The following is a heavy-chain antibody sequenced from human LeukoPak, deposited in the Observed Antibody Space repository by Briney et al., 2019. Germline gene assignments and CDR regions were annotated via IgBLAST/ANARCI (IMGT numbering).Heavy chain of an antibody. V-gene: IGHV4-39*01. CDR3: ATHSRAGSGGSENAFEI. CDR1: GGSISSGGNY. Sequence: SETLSLTCTVSGGSISSGGNYWSWIRQHPGKGLEWIGYIYYSGSTYYNPSLKSRVTISVDTSKNQFSLKLNSVTAADTAVYYCATHSRAGSGGSENAFEIWGQGTMVTVSS. D-gene: IGHD5-12*01. CDR2: IYYSGST. J-gene: IGHJ3*02.